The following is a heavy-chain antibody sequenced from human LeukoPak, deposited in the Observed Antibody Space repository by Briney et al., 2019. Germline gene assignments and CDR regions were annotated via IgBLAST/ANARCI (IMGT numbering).Heavy chain of an antibody. D-gene: IGHD4-17*01. CDR2: ISSSSSYI. CDR3: ARDPSSGDYVSSGYYFDY. Sequence: GGSLRLSCAASGFTFSSYSMNWVRQAPGKGLEWVSSISSSSSYIYYADSVKGRFTISRDNAKNSLYLQMNSLRAEDTAVYYCARDPSSGDYVSSGYYFDYWGQGTLVTVSS. J-gene: IGHJ4*02. CDR1: GFTFSSYS. V-gene: IGHV3-21*01.